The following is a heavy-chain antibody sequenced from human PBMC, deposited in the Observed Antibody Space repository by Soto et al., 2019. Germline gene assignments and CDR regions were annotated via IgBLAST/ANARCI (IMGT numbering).Heavy chain of an antibody. CDR1: GFTFNNYA. D-gene: IGHD1-20*01. CDR3: AKIEGITGTNFDY. CDR2: ISGSGGST. J-gene: IGHJ4*02. Sequence: GGSLRLSCAASGFTFNNYAMSWVRQAPGKGLEWVSAISGSGGSTYYADSVKGRFTISRDNSKNTLYLQMNSLRAEDTAVYYCAKIEGITGTNFDYWGQGTLVTVS. V-gene: IGHV3-23*01.